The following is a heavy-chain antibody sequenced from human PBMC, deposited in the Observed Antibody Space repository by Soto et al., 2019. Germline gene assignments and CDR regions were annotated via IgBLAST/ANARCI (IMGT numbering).Heavy chain of an antibody. CDR1: GFTVSSNY. Sequence: EVQLVESGGGLIQPGGSLRLSCAASGFTVSSNYMSWVRQAPGKGLEWVSVIYSGGSTYYADSVKGRFTISRDNSKNTLYLQMXSLRAEDTAVYYCARDRVESGYPEYFQHWGQGTLVTVSS. CDR3: ARDRVESGYPEYFQH. V-gene: IGHV3-53*01. J-gene: IGHJ1*01. CDR2: IYSGGST. D-gene: IGHD3-22*01.